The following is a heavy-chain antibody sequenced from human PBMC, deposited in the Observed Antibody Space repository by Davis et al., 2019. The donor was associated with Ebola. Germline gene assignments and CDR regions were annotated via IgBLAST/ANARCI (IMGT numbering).Heavy chain of an antibody. CDR2: INAGNGNT. D-gene: IGHD2-2*02. J-gene: IGHJ4*02. Sequence: AASVKVSCKASGYTFTSYAMHWVRQAPGQRLEWMGWINAGNGNTKYSQKFQGRVTITRDTSISTAYMELQRLRSDDTAVYYCARVDSVTYTSLDYWGQGTLVTVSS. V-gene: IGHV1-3*01. CDR1: GYTFTSYA. CDR3: ARVDSVTYTSLDY.